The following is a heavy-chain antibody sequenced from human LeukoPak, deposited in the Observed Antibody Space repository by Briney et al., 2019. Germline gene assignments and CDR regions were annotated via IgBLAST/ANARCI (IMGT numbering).Heavy chain of an antibody. CDR1: GGSIGSYF. V-gene: IGHV4-59*08. CDR2: IYYSGST. D-gene: IGHD6-13*01. CDR3: ARSKSSSWYEALDP. Sequence: ASETLSLTCTVSGGSIGSYFWSWIRQPPGKGLEWIGYIYYSGSTNYNPSLKSRVTISVDTSKNQFSLKLSSVTAADTAVYYCARSKSSSWYEALDPWGQGTRVTVSS. J-gene: IGHJ5*02.